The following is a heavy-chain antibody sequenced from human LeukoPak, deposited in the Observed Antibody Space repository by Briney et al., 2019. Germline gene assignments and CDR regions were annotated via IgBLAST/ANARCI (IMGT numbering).Heavy chain of an antibody. J-gene: IGHJ4*02. Sequence: PSETLSLTCAVYGGSFSGYYWSWIRQPPGKGLEWIGYIYYSGSTNYNPSLKSRVTISVDTSKNQFSLKLSSVTAADTAVYYCARGARSSWYDYWGQGTLVTVSS. D-gene: IGHD6-13*01. CDR2: IYYSGST. CDR3: ARGARSSWYDY. V-gene: IGHV4-59*12. CDR1: GGSFSGYY.